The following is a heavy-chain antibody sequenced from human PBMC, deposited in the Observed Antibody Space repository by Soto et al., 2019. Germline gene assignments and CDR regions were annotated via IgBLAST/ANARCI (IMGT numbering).Heavy chain of an antibody. J-gene: IGHJ5*02. CDR3: ARDPRNYFSWFDP. Sequence: GGSLRLSCAASGFTFSDYYMSWIRQAPGKGLEWVSYISSSGSTIYYADSVKGRFTISRDNAKNSLYLQMNSLRAEDTAVYYCARDPRNYFSWFDPWGQGTLVTVSS. CDR1: GFTFSDYY. D-gene: IGHD4-4*01. CDR2: ISSSGSTI. V-gene: IGHV3-11*01.